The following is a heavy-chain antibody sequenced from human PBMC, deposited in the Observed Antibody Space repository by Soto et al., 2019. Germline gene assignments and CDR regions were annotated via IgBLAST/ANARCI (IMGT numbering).Heavy chain of an antibody. V-gene: IGHV4-34*01. CDR1: GGSFSCYY. CDR2: INHSGST. CDR3: AREGVYYDFWSGYSSPYYYYGMDV. Sequence: SETLSLTCAVYGGSFSCYYLSWIRQPPGKGLEWIGEINHSGSTNYNPSLKSRVTISVDTSKNQFSLKLSSVTAADTAVYYCAREGVYYDFWSGYSSPYYYYGMDVWGQGTTVTVSS. D-gene: IGHD3-3*01. J-gene: IGHJ6*02.